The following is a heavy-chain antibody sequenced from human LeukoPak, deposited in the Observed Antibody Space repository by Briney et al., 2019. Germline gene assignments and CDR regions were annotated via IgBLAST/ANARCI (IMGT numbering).Heavy chain of an antibody. CDR3: ARVRAPTVTPYFDY. V-gene: IGHV4-34*01. J-gene: IGHJ4*02. D-gene: IGHD4-17*01. Sequence: ASETLSLTCAVYGGSFSGYYWSWTRQPPGKGLEWIGEINHSGSTNYNPSLKSRVTISVDTSKNQFSLKLSSVTAADTAVYYCARVRAPTVTPYFDYWGQGTLVTVSS. CDR1: GGSFSGYY. CDR2: INHSGST.